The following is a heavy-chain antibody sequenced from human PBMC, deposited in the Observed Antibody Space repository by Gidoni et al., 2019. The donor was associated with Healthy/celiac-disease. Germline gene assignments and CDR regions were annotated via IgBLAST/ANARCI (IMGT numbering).Heavy chain of an antibody. J-gene: IGHJ6*02. D-gene: IGHD1-20*01. V-gene: IGHV4-34*01. Sequence: QVQLQQWGAGLLKPSEPLSLTCAVYGGSFSGYYWSWIRQPPGKGLEWIGEINHSGSTNYNPSLKSRVTISVDTSKNQFSLKLSSVTAADTAVYYCAITGTKGHGMDVWGQGTTVTVSS. CDR1: GGSFSGYY. CDR2: INHSGST. CDR3: AITGTKGHGMDV.